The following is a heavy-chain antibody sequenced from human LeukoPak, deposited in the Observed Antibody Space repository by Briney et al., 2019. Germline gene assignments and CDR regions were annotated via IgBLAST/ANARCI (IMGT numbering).Heavy chain of an antibody. CDR3: ARDQSIAAAGMVDDY. Sequence: PGGSLRLSCAASGFTFSSYSMNWVRQAPGKGLEWVSSISSSSSYIYYAGSVKGRFTISRDNAKNSLYLQMNSLRAEDTAVYYCARDQSIAAAGMVDDYWGQGTLVTVSS. CDR1: GFTFSSYS. D-gene: IGHD6-13*01. J-gene: IGHJ4*02. CDR2: ISSSSSYI. V-gene: IGHV3-21*01.